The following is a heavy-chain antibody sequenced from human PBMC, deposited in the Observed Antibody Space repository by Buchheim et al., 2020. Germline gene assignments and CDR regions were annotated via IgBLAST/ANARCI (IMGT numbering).Heavy chain of an antibody. D-gene: IGHD3-3*01. CDR3: AREEKGYYEFWSTG. CDR1: GFTFSSYA. V-gene: IGHV3-30*04. Sequence: QVQLVESGGGVVQPGRSLRLSCAASGFTFSSYAMHWVRQAPGKGLEWVAVISYDGSNKYYADSVKGRFTISRDNSKNTLYLQMKSVRAEDTAVYYCAREEKGYYEFWSTGGGQGTL. J-gene: IGHJ4*02. CDR2: ISYDGSNK.